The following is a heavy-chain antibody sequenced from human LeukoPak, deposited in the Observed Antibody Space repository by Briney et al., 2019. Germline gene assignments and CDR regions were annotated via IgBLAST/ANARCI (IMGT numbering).Heavy chain of an antibody. CDR2: ISSSSSYI. CDR1: GFTFSSYS. D-gene: IGHD1-26*01. V-gene: IGHV3-21*01. CDR3: ARVDLVGAQGVDY. Sequence: PGGSLRLSCAASGFTFSSYSMNWVRQAPGKGLEWVSSISSSSSYIYYADSVKGRFTISRDNAKNSLYLQMNSLRAEDTAVYYCARVDLVGAQGVDYWGQGTLVTVSS. J-gene: IGHJ4*02.